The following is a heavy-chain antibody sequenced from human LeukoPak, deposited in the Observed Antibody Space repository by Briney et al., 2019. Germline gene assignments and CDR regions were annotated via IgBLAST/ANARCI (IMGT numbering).Heavy chain of an antibody. J-gene: IGHJ6*02. CDR2: IYYSGNT. V-gene: IGHV4-59*08. CDR3: ARMAAIGAMDV. Sequence: SETLSLTCTVSGASMSSYYWNWIQQPPGKGLEWIGYIYYSGNTNYNPSLKSRVTISIDTSKNQFSLKLTSVTAADTTVYYCARMAAIGAMDVWGQGTTVTVSS. CDR1: GASMSSYY. D-gene: IGHD5-24*01.